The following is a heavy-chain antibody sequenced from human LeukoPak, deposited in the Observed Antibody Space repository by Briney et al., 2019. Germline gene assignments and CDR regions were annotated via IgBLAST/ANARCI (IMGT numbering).Heavy chain of an antibody. V-gene: IGHV3-7*05. Sequence: GGSLRLSCATSGFIFSRYWMTWVRQAPGKGLEWVANIKQDGSAKYYVDSVKGRFTISRDNAENSLYLEMNSLRGEDTAVYYCATGRFLEWLSQAFDIWGQGTMVTVSS. J-gene: IGHJ3*02. CDR3: ATGRFLEWLSQAFDI. CDR1: GFIFSRYW. CDR2: IKQDGSAK. D-gene: IGHD3-3*01.